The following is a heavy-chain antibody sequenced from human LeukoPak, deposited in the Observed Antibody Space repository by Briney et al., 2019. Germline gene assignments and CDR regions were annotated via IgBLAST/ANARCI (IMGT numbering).Heavy chain of an antibody. V-gene: IGHV4-59*08. J-gene: IGHJ3*02. Sequence: PSETLSLSCSVSGGSISSYYWSWIRQPPGKGLEWIGYIYYSGSTNYNPSLKSRVTISVDTSKNQFSLKLSSVTAADTAVYYCARLPYDAFDIWGKGTKVTVSS. CDR2: IYYSGST. CDR3: ARLPYDAFDI. CDR1: GGSISSYY.